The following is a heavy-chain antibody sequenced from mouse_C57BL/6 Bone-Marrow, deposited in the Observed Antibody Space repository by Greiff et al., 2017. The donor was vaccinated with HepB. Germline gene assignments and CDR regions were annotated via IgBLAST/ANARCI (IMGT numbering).Heavy chain of an antibody. CDR1: GYTFTDYY. D-gene: IGHD1-1*01. V-gene: IGHV1-26*01. Sequence: VQLQQSGPELVKPGASVKISCKASGYTFTDYYMNWVKQSHGKSLEWIGDINPNNGGTSYNQKFKGKATLTVDKSSSTAYMELRSLTSEDSAVYYCARLMSYYAYYFDYWGQGTTLTVSS. CDR3: ARLMSYYAYYFDY. CDR2: INPNNGGT. J-gene: IGHJ2*01.